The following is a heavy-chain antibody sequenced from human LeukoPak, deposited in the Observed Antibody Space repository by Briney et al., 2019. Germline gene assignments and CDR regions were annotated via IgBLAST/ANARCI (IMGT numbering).Heavy chain of an antibody. CDR1: GYTFTGYY. CDR2: INPNSGGT. J-gene: IGHJ4*02. V-gene: IGHV1-2*02. Sequence: ASVKVSCKASGYTFTGYYMHWVRQAPGQGLEWMGWINPNSGGTNYAQKFQGRVTMTRDTSFSTAYMELSRLRSDDTAVYYCAREGGRYCSSTSCYLYYWGQGTPVTVSS. CDR3: AREGGRYCSSTSCYLYY. D-gene: IGHD2-2*01.